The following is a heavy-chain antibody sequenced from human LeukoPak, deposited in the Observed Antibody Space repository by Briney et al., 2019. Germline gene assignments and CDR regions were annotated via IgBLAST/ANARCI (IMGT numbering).Heavy chain of an antibody. Sequence: GSSVKVSCKASGGTFSSYAISWVRQAPGQGLEWMGGTIPIFGTANYAQKFQGRVTITTDESTNTAYMELSSLRSEDTAVYYCARGGSTDEAPYYYCYMDVGGKGTTVTVS. J-gene: IGHJ6*03. CDR2: TIPIFGTA. CDR3: ARGGSTDEAPYYYCYMDV. CDR1: GGTFSSYA. D-gene: IGHD3-16*01. V-gene: IGHV1-69*05.